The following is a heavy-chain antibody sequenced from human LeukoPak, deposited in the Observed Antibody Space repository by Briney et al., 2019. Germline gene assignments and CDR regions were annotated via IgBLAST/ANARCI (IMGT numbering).Heavy chain of an antibody. J-gene: IGHJ4*02. CDR1: GDTFTTYA. D-gene: IGHD3-16*02. Sequence: GSVKVSCKTSGDTFTTYAIIWVRQAPGQGLEWMGWINPNTGNPTYAQAFTGRFVFSLDTSVSTAYLQISSLKAEDTAVYYCARACQPLGGLSFPDYWGQGTLVTVSS. CDR2: INPNTGNP. CDR3: ARACQPLGGLSFPDY. V-gene: IGHV7-4-1*02.